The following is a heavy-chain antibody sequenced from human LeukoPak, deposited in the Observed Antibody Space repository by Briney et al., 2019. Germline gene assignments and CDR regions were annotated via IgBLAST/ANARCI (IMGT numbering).Heavy chain of an antibody. V-gene: IGHV3-48*03. D-gene: IGHD4-17*01. J-gene: IGHJ4*02. Sequence: PGGSLRLSCGASGFTFSSYAMNWVRQAPGKGLERVAYIGSSGTTVYYADSVEGRFTISRDNAENSLYLQMNSLRIEDTAVYYCARIMTTVTFFDYWGQGTLVTVSS. CDR2: IGSSGTTV. CDR3: ARIMTTVTFFDY. CDR1: GFTFSSYA.